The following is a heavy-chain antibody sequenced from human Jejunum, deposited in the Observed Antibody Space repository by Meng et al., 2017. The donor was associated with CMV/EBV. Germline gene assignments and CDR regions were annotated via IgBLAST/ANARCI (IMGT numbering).Heavy chain of an antibody. CDR3: ARGGYDFWTDYLHY. CDR1: GLTLSSYY. CDR2: INSDGTIT. V-gene: IGHV3-74*01. J-gene: IGHJ4*02. D-gene: IGHD3-3*01. Sequence: GLTLSSYYMYWVRQAPGKGLVWVSRINSDGTITYYADSVNGRFTISRDNAKNTLYLEMNSLRAEDTATYYCARGGYDFWTDYLHYWGQGALVTVSS.